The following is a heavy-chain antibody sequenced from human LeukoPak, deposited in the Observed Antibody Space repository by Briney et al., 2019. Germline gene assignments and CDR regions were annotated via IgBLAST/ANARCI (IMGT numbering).Heavy chain of an antibody. J-gene: IGHJ4*02. V-gene: IGHV7-4-1*02. CDR3: AVIAAAKSRVFDY. CDR1: GYTFTSYA. Sequence: RASVKVSCKASGYTFTSYAMNWVRQAPGQGLEWMGWINTNTGNSTYAQGFTGRFVFSLDTSVSTAYLQISSLKAEDTAVYYCAVIAAAKSRVFDYWGQGTLVTVSS. CDR2: INTNTGNS. D-gene: IGHD6-13*01.